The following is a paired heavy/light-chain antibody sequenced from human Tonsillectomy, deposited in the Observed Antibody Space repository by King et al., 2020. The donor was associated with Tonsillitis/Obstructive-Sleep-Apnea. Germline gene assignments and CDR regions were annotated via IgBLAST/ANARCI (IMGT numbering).Heavy chain of an antibody. CDR2: IYHTASI. CDR1: GSFSGFY. J-gene: IGHJ4*02. CDR3: ARVFCTTGRCYRPFDN. Sequence: QVQLQQWGAGLLKSSETLSLTCAGGSFSGFYWSWIRQPPGKGLEWIGEIYHTASISYNPSLKSRVTMSVDTSKNHFSLKLTSVTAADTAVYYCARVFCTTGRCYRPFDNWGQGTLVTVSS. V-gene: IGHV4-34*01. D-gene: IGHD2-8*01.
Light chain of an antibody. V-gene: IGKV1-39*01. J-gene: IGKJ1*01. CDR1: QSISGY. Sequence: DIQMTQSPSSLSASVGDRVTITCRASQSISGYLNWYQQEPGKAPKLLIYAASTLQSGVPSRFSGSESGTEFTLTISSLQPEDFATYYCQQSYSTPRTFGQGTKVEIK. CDR3: QQSYSTPRT. CDR2: AAS.